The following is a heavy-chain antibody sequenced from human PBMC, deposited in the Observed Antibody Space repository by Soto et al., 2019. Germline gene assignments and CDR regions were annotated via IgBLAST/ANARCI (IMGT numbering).Heavy chain of an antibody. V-gene: IGHV3-66*01. CDR2: IYGGGST. CDR3: ARGRHGDKGGFDL. J-gene: IGHJ4*02. Sequence: EVQLVESGGGLVQPGGSLRLSCVASELIVSSNYMSWVRQAPGKGLEWVSVIYGGGSTNYIESVKGRFTISRDNSKNTLYLQMNSLRVEDTAVYYCARGRHGDKGGFDLWGQGTLVTVSS. CDR1: ELIVSSNY. D-gene: IGHD4-17*01.